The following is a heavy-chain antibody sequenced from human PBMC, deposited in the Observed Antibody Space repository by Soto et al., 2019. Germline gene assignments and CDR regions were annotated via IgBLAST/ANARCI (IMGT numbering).Heavy chain of an antibody. V-gene: IGHV1-69*12. CDR3: ARAVEGATILFDY. J-gene: IGHJ4*02. CDR2: IIPIFGTA. Sequence: QVQLVQSGAEVKKPGSSVKVSCKASGGTFSSYAISWVRQAPGQGLEWMGGIIPIFGTANYAQKFQGRGTITADVSTSTAYMDLSSLSSDDPAVYYCARAVEGATILFDYWGQGTLVTVSS. D-gene: IGHD5-12*01. CDR1: GGTFSSYA.